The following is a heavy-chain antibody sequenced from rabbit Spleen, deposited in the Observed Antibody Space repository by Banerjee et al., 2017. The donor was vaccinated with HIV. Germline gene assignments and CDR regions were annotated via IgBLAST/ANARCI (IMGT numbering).Heavy chain of an antibody. V-gene: IGHV1S40*01. CDR1: GFSFSSDYD. J-gene: IGHJ4*01. Sequence: QSLEESGGDLVKPGASLTLTCIASGFSFSSDYDMRWVRQAPGKGLEWIGSTNVGNDNIYYASWAKGRFTISKTSSTTVTLQMTSLTAADTATYFCARDLDGVIGWNFGWWGPGTLVTVS. CDR3: ARDLDGVIGWNFGW. D-gene: IGHD4-1*01. CDR2: TNVGNDNI.